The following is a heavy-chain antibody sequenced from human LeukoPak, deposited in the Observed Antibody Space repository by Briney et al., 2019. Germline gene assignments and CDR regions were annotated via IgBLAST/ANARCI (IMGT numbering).Heavy chain of an antibody. V-gene: IGHV3-23*01. J-gene: IGHJ4*02. Sequence: GGSLRLSCEASGFTFGSHAMYWVRQAPGEGLKWVAGIFGSGGSPHYADPVKGRFTISRDNSRNTVYLQINSLRAEDTAVYYCGKTTVGYSSGQKPAWPVDYWGQGTLVTVSS. CDR1: GFTFGSHA. D-gene: IGHD5-18*01. CDR2: IFGSGGSP. CDR3: GKTTVGYSSGQKPAWPVDY.